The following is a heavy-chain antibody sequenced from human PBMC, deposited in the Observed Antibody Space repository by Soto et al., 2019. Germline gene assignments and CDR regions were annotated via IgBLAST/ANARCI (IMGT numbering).Heavy chain of an antibody. CDR2: ISGSGGST. J-gene: IGHJ4*02. CDR3: AYSSTPFDY. V-gene: IGHV3-23*01. CDR1: GFIVSRNY. D-gene: IGHD6-13*01. Sequence: GGSLRLSCAASGFIVSRNYMSWVRQAPGKGLEWVSAISGSGGSTYYADSVKGRFTISRDNSKNTLYLQMNSLRAEDTAVYYCAYSSTPFDYWGQGTLVTVSS.